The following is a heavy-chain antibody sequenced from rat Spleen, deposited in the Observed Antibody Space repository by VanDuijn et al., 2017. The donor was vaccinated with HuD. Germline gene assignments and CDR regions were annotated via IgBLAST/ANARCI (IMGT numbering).Heavy chain of an antibody. D-gene: IGHD5-1*01. CDR1: GFTFSNYY. J-gene: IGHJ3*01. Sequence: EVQLVESGGGLVQPGRSLKLSCAASGFTFSNYYMAWVRQAPTKGLEWVATISYDGSSTYYRDSVKGRFTFSRDNAKSTLYLQVDSLRSEDTATYYCTRDWEAYYWGQGTLVTVSS. CDR3: TRDWEAYY. CDR2: ISYDGSST. V-gene: IGHV5-20*01.